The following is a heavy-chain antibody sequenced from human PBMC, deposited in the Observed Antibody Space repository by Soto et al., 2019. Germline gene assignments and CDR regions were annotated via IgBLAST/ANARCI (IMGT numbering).Heavy chain of an antibody. CDR1: GGTFSTYA. D-gene: IGHD2-2*01. CDR3: ARPSSSSLEHSYYYAVDV. CDR2: IIPIFGTT. Sequence: QVQLVQSGAEVKKPGSSVKISCKASGGTFSTYAITWVRQAPGQGLEWMGGIIPIFGTTNYALKFQGRVSINADKSTSTAYMELSSLRSDDTAVYYCARPSSSSLEHSYYYAVDVWGQGTTVIVSS. J-gene: IGHJ6*02. V-gene: IGHV1-69*14.